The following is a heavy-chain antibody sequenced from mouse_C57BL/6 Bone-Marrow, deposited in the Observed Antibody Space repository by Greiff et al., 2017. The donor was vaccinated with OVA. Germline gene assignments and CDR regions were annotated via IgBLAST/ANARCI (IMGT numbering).Heavy chain of an antibody. J-gene: IGHJ4*01. CDR2: INPGSGGT. CDR1: GYAFTNYL. D-gene: IGHD2-5*01. CDR3: AGRSNYPMDY. V-gene: IGHV1-54*01. Sequence: QVQLQQSGAELVRPGTSVKVSCKASGYAFTNYLIEWVKQRPGQGLEWIGVINPGSGGTNFNEKFKGKATLTADKSSSTAYMQHSSLTSEDSAVYFCAGRSNYPMDYWGQGTSVTVSS.